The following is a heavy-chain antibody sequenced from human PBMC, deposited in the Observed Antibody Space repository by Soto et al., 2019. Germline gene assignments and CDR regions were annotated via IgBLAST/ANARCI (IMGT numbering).Heavy chain of an antibody. CDR2: IYHSGST. CDR1: GGSISSGGYS. V-gene: IGHV4-30-2*03. J-gene: IGHJ4*02. Sequence: SETLSLTCAVSGGSISSGGYSWSWIRQPPGKGLEWIGYIYHSGSTYYNPSLKSRVTISVDTSKNQFSLKLSSVAAADTAVYYCARHETYRGSYEHWGQGTLVTVSS. CDR3: ARHETYRGSYEH. D-gene: IGHD1-26*01.